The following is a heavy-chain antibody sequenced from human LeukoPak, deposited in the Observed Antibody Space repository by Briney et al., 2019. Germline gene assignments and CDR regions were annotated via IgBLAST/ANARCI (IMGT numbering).Heavy chain of an antibody. CDR3: ATSRVGPQNSGYLGH. V-gene: IGHV4-34*01. Sequence: SATLSLTCAVYGASLTDFYWTWIRQPPGKGLEWIGEITSSGGSNYNPSLESRVTMTVDMSKNQVSLELSSVTAADTALYYCATSRVGPQNSGYLGHWGQGTLVTVSS. CDR2: ITSSGGS. CDR1: GASLTDFY. J-gene: IGHJ4*02. D-gene: IGHD3-22*01.